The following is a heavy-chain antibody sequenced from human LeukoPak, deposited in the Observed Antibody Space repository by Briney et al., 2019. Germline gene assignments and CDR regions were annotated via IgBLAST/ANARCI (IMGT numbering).Heavy chain of an antibody. D-gene: IGHD6-6*01. CDR2: IYYSGST. V-gene: IGHV4-39*01. Sequence: PSETLSLTCTVSGGSISSSSYYWGWIRQPPGQGLEWIGSIYYSGSTYYNPSLKSRVTISVDTSKNQFSLKLSSVTAADTAVYYCARHPLAARLRWFDPWGQGTLVTVSS. CDR3: ARHPLAARLRWFDP. J-gene: IGHJ5*02. CDR1: GGSISSSSYY.